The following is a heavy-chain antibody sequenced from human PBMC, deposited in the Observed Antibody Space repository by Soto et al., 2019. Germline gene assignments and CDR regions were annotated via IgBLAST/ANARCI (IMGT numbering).Heavy chain of an antibody. D-gene: IGHD6-13*01. V-gene: IGHV2-5*02. Sequence: QITLKESGPTLVKPTQTLTLTCTFSGFSLSTSGVGVGWIRQPPGKALEWLALIYWDDDKRYSPSLKSRLTITKDTSKHQVVLTMTNMDPVDTATYYCAHLTPYSSSGYSIDYWGQGTLVTVSS. J-gene: IGHJ4*02. CDR1: GFSLSTSGVG. CDR3: AHLTPYSSSGYSIDY. CDR2: IYWDDDK.